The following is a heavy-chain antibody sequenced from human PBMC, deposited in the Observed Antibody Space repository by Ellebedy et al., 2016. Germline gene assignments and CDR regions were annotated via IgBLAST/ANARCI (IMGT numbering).Heavy chain of an antibody. CDR2: ISGSGGST. CDR3: AKDKAVAGPYYFDY. D-gene: IGHD6-19*01. CDR1: GFTFSSYA. J-gene: IGHJ4*02. V-gene: IGHV3-23*01. Sequence: GESLKISXAASGFTFSSYAMSWVRQAPGKGLEWVSAISGSGGSTYYADSVKGRFTISRDNSKNTLYLQKNSLRAEDTAVYYCAKDKAVAGPYYFDYWGQGTLVTVSS.